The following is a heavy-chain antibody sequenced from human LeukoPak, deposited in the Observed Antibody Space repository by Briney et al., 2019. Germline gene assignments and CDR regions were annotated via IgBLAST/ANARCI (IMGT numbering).Heavy chain of an antibody. Sequence: GGSLRLSCADSGFTFSTYAMTWVRQAPGNVLEWVSTISGSGGRTFYADSVKGRFAISRDDSKNTLYLQMNSLIAEHTAVHYCARVYNWNHFDYWGQGTLVTVSS. CDR2: ISGSGGRT. CDR3: ARVYNWNHFDY. V-gene: IGHV3-23*01. D-gene: IGHD1-20*01. J-gene: IGHJ4*02. CDR1: GFTFSTYA.